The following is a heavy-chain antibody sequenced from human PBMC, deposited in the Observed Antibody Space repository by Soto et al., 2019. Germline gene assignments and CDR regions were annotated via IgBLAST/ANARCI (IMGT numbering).Heavy chain of an antibody. CDR3: ARIKWGLNYYNGMDV. V-gene: IGHV1-2*02. D-gene: IGHD1-26*01. Sequence: ASVKVSCKPSVYSFSDYVIQWVRQAPGQGLEWVAWINPKTAATNYAKKFQGRVSLTWDTSSTTAYMELTRLRPDDTAVYYCARIKWGLNYYNGMDVWGQGTTVTVSS. CDR2: INPKTAAT. J-gene: IGHJ6*02. CDR1: VYSFSDYV.